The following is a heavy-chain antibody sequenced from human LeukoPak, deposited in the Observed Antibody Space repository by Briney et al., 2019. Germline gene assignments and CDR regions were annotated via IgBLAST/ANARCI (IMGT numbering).Heavy chain of an antibody. Sequence: GASVKVSCKASGYTFTGYYMHWVRQAPGQGLEWMGGIIPIFGTANYAQKFQGRVTITADKSTSTVYMELSSLRSEDTAVYYCARSLGGSSGWSYYYMDVWGKGTTVTVSS. CDR3: ARSLGGSSGWSYYYMDV. CDR1: GYTFTGYY. J-gene: IGHJ6*03. V-gene: IGHV1-69*06. CDR2: IIPIFGTA. D-gene: IGHD6-19*01.